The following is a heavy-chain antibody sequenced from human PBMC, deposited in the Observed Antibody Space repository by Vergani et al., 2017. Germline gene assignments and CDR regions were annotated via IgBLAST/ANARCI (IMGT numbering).Heavy chain of an antibody. D-gene: IGHD3-10*01. Sequence: QVQLHQWGAGLLKPSETLSLTCAVSGGSFSGYYWSWIRQPPGKGLEWIGEINHSGSTNYNPSLKSRVTISVDTSKNQFSLKLSSVTAADTAVYYCARGSGWFDPWGQGTLVTVSS. V-gene: IGHV4-34*01. CDR1: GGSFSGYY. J-gene: IGHJ5*02. CDR2: INHSGST. CDR3: ARGSGWFDP.